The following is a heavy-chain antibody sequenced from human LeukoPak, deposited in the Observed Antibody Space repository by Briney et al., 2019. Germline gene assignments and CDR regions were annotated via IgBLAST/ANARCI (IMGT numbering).Heavy chain of an antibody. V-gene: IGHV1-8*01. CDR1: GYTFTSYD. J-gene: IGHJ4*02. Sequence: ASVKVSCKASGYTFTSYDINWVRQATGQGLEWMGWMNPNSGNTGYARKFQGRVTMTEDTSTDTAYMELSSLRSEDTAVYYCATDLGGIAAAGRPRGVFDYWGQGTLVTVSS. D-gene: IGHD6-13*01. CDR3: ATDLGGIAAAGRPRGVFDY. CDR2: MNPNSGNT.